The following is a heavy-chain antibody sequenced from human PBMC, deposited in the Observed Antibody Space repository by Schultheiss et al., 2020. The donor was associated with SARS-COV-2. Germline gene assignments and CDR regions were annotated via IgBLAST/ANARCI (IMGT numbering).Heavy chain of an antibody. D-gene: IGHD3-22*01. CDR1: GGYY. J-gene: IGHJ5*02. CDR2: IYTTGST. V-gene: IGHV4-4*07. CDR3: ARVGIYYDSSGFSCWFDP. Sequence: GSLRLSCTVSGGYYWSWIRQPAGKGLEWIGRIYTTGSTNYNPSLKSRVTMSVDTSKNQFSLKLSSVTAADTAVYYCARVGIYYDSSGFSCWFDPWGQGTLVTVSS.